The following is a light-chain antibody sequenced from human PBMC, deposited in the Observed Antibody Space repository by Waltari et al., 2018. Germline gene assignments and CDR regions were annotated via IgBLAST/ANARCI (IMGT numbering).Light chain of an antibody. CDR1: SSNIGRNY. Sequence: QSVLTQRPSASGTPGQRVTISCSGSSSNIGRNYVYWYQQLPGTAPKLLIYRNNQRPSGVPDRFSGSKSGTSASLAINGLRSEDEADYYCAAWDDSLSGPVFGGGTKLTVL. CDR2: RNN. CDR3: AAWDDSLSGPV. V-gene: IGLV1-47*01. J-gene: IGLJ2*01.